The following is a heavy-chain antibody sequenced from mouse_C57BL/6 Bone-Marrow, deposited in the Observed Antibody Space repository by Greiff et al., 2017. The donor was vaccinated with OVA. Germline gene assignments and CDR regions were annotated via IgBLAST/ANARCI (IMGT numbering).Heavy chain of an antibody. J-gene: IGHJ4*01. CDR1: GFTFSDYG. Sequence: EVHLVESGGGLVQPGGSLKLSCAASGFTFSDYGMAWVRQAPRKGPEWVAFISNLAYSIYYADTVTGRFTISRENAKNTLYLEMSSLRSEDTAMYYCARHDGYPFYAMDYWGQGTSVTVSS. CDR2: ISNLAYSI. CDR3: ARHDGYPFYAMDY. V-gene: IGHV5-15*01. D-gene: IGHD2-3*01.